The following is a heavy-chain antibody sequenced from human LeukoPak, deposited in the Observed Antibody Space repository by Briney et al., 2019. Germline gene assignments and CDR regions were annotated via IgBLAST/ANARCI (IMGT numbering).Heavy chain of an antibody. J-gene: IGHJ6*03. CDR2: IIPIFGTA. CDR3: AMTDSRDYYYYYMDV. V-gene: IGHV1-69*05. Sequence: ASVKVSCKASGGTFSSYAISWVRQAPGQGLEWMGGIIPIFGTANYAQKFQGRVTITTDESTSTAYMELSSLRSEDTAVYYCAMTDSRDYYYYYMDVWGKGTTVTVSS. D-gene: IGHD3-22*01. CDR1: GGTFSSYA.